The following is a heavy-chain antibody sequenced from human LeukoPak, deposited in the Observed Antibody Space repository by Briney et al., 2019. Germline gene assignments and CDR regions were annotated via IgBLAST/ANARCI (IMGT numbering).Heavy chain of an antibody. V-gene: IGHV4-61*01. CDR2: VYYSAST. CDR1: GGSVSSGSSY. CDR3: ARAQGYSYGYGYDY. Sequence: PSETLSLTCTVSGGSVSSGSSYWSWIRQPPGKGLEWIGYVYYSASTNYNPSLKSRVTISVDRSKNQFSLKLSSVTAADTAVYYCARAQGYSYGYGYDYWGQGTLVTVSS. D-gene: IGHD5-18*01. J-gene: IGHJ4*02.